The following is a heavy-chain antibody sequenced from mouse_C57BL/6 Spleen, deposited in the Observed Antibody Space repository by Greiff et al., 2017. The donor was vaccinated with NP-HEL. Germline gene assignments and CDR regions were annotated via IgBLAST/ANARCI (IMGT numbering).Heavy chain of an antibody. CDR3: AGRSGMVYYYYGYYAMDY. CDR1: GYTFTSYW. V-gene: IGHV1-53*01. Sequence: QVQLKQPGPELVKPGASLKLSCKASGYTFTSYWMHWVKQRPGQGLEWIGNINPSNGGTNYNEKFKSKATLTVDKSSSTAYMQLSSLTSEDSAVYYCAGRSGMVYYYYGYYAMDYWGQGASVTVSS. J-gene: IGHJ4*01. D-gene: IGHD2-4*01. CDR2: INPSNGGT.